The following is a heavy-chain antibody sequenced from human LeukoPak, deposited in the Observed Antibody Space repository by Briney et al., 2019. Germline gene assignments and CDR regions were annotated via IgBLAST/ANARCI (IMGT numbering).Heavy chain of an antibody. CDR3: ARARPFTMIVVAPPNDAFDI. Sequence: PSQTLSLTCAVSGGSVSRGGYSWSWIRQPPGKGLEWIGYIYRSGSTYYNPSLKSRVTISVDRSKNQFTLKLSSVTAAHTAVYYSARARPFTMIVVAPPNDAFDIWGQGTMVTVSS. D-gene: IGHD3-22*01. CDR1: GGSVSRGGYS. J-gene: IGHJ3*02. V-gene: IGHV4-30-2*01. CDR2: IYRSGST.